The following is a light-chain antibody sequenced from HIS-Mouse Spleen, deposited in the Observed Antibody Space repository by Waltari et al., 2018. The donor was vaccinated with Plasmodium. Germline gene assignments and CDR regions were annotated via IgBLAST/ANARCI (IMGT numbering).Light chain of an antibody. CDR1: QGISSY. Sequence: AIRMTQSPSSFSASTGDSVTITCRASQGISSYLAWYQQKPGKAPKLLIYAASTLQSGVPSRFSGSGSGTDFTLTISCLQSEDFATYYCQQYSYLLTFGGGTKVEIK. J-gene: IGKJ4*01. V-gene: IGKV1-8*01. CDR2: AAS. CDR3: QQYSYLLT.